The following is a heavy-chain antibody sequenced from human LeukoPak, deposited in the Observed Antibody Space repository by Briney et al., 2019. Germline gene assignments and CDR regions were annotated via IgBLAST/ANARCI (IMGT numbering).Heavy chain of an antibody. Sequence: ASVKVSCKASGYTFTSYYMHWVRQAPGQGLEWMGIINPSGGSTSYAQKFQGGVTMTRDTSTSTVYMELSSLRSEDTAVYYCARAFLQTDAFDIWGQGTMVTVSS. J-gene: IGHJ3*02. CDR2: INPSGGST. CDR1: GYTFTSYY. V-gene: IGHV1-46*01. CDR3: ARAFLQTDAFDI.